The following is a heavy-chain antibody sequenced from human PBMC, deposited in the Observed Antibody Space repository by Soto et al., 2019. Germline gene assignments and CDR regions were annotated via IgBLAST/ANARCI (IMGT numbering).Heavy chain of an antibody. CDR3: AKRTGGYCSSTSCPILYYYYYMDV. J-gene: IGHJ6*03. V-gene: IGHV3-30*04. Sequence: GGSLRLSCAASRFTFSYYAMHWIRQAPGKGLEWLAVILSDGSKQYHAESVKGRFTISRDNSKSTLYLQMNSLRAEDTAVYYCAKRTGGYCSSTSCPILYYYYYMDVWGKGTTVTVSS. CDR2: ILSDGSKQ. CDR1: RFTFSYYA. D-gene: IGHD2-2*01.